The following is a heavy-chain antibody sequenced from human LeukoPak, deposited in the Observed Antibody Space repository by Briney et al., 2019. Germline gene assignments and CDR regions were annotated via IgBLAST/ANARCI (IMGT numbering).Heavy chain of an antibody. J-gene: IGHJ5*02. D-gene: IGHD3-10*01. CDR3: AKDLLWFGELSGNWFDP. CDR2: IWYDGSNK. Sequence: GGSLRLSCAASGFTFSSYGMHWVRQAPGKGLEWVAVIWYDGSNKYYADSVKGRFTIPRDNSKNTLYLQMNSLRAEDTAVYYCAKDLLWFGELSGNWFDPWGQGTLVTVSS. V-gene: IGHV3-33*06. CDR1: GFTFSSYG.